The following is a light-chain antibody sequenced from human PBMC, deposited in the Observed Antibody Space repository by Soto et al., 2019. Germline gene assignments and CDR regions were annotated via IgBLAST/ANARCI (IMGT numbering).Light chain of an antibody. CDR1: SSDVGGYNY. J-gene: IGLJ2*01. Sequence: QSALTQPASVSGSPGQSITISCTGTSSDVGGYNYVSWYQQHPGKAPKLMIYDVSNRPSGVSNRFSGSKSGNTASLTISGHQAEDEAVYYCSSYTSSSTLVFGGGTQLTVL. V-gene: IGLV2-14*01. CDR3: SSYTSSSTLV. CDR2: DVS.